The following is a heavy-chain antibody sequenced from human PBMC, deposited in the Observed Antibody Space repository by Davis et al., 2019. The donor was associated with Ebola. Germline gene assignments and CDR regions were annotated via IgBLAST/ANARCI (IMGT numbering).Heavy chain of an antibody. Sequence: PGGSLRLSCAASGFTFTSYSMTWVRQAPGKGLEWVSGISGSGTGTYYADSVKGRFTFSRDNSKNTLYLQMNSLRAEDTAVYYCTTRLVNHFDYWGQGTLVTVSS. D-gene: IGHD6-19*01. CDR1: GFTFTSYS. V-gene: IGHV3-23*01. CDR3: TTRLVNHFDY. CDR2: ISGSGTGT. J-gene: IGHJ4*02.